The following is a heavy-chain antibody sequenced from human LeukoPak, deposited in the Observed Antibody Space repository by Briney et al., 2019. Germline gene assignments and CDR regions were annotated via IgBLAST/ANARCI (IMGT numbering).Heavy chain of an antibody. Sequence: SETLSLTCAVYGGSFSGYYWSWIRQPPGKGLEWIGEINHSGSTNYNPSLKSRVTISVDTSKNQFSLKLSSVTAADTAMYYCARVFVYCSGGSCYWGWFDYWGQGTLVTVSS. CDR1: GGSFSGYY. CDR2: INHSGST. V-gene: IGHV4-34*01. D-gene: IGHD2-15*01. CDR3: ARVFVYCSGGSCYWGWFDY. J-gene: IGHJ5*01.